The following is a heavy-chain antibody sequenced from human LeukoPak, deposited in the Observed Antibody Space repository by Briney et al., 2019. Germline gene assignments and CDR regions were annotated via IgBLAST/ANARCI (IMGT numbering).Heavy chain of an antibody. Sequence: PGGSLRLSCAASGFTFSSYSMNWVRQAPGKGLEWVSYISSSSSTIYYADSVKGRFTISRDNAKNSLYLQMNSLRAEDTAVYYCANSYDFEWTWTIKYYFDYWGQGTLVTVSS. V-gene: IGHV3-48*01. CDR2: ISSSSSTI. CDR3: ANSYDFEWTWTIKYYFDY. CDR1: GFTFSSYS. J-gene: IGHJ4*02. D-gene: IGHD3-3*01.